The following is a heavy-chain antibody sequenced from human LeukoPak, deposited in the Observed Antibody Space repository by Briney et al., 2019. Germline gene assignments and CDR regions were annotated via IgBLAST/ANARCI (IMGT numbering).Heavy chain of an antibody. V-gene: IGHV3-7*03. CDR3: ARRYFDY. CDR1: GFTFSSNW. J-gene: IGHJ4*02. Sequence: GGSLRLSCAASGFTFSSNWMQWVRQAPGKGLEWVANIKQDGSEKYYADSVKGRFIISRDNAKNALYLQMSSLRAEDTAIYYCARRYFDYWGQGTLVTVSS. CDR2: IKQDGSEK.